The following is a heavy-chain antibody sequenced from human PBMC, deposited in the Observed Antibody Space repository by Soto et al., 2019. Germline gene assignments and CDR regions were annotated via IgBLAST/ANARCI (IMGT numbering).Heavy chain of an antibody. J-gene: IGHJ5*02. V-gene: IGHV1-3*01. CDR3: ARPNTYSSGLKAWSDP. CDR1: GYTFTSYA. Sequence: ASVKVSCKASGYTFTSYAMHWVRQAPGQRLEWMGWINAGNGNTKYSQKFQGRVTITRDTSASTAYMELSSLRSEDTAVYYCARPNTYSSGLKAWSDPWGQGTLVTSPQ. D-gene: IGHD6-19*01. CDR2: INAGNGNT.